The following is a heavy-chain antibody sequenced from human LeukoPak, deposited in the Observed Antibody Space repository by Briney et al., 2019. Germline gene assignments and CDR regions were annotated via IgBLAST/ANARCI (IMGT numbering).Heavy chain of an antibody. CDR1: GFTVSSNY. J-gene: IGHJ4*02. Sequence: PGGSLRHSCAASGFTVSSNYMSWVRQAPGKGLEWVSVIYSGGSTYYADSVKGRFTISRDNSKNTLYLQMNSLRAEDTAVYYCARALVEMATQYYFDYWGQGTLVTVSS. V-gene: IGHV3-66*01. CDR3: ARALVEMATQYYFDY. D-gene: IGHD5-24*01. CDR2: IYSGGST.